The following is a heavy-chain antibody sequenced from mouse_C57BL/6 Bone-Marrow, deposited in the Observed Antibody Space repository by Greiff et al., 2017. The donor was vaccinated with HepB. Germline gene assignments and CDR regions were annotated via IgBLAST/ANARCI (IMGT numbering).Heavy chain of an antibody. CDR2: FTMYSDAT. CDR1: YFAFMASA. CDR3: ATNYGSSYYAMDY. V-gene: IGHV1-49*01. Sequence: LKESGAELVRPGSSVKLSCKDSYFAFMASAMHWVKQRPGHGLEWIGSFTMYSDATEYSENFKGKATLTANTSSSTAYMELSSLTSEDSAVYYCATNYGSSYYAMDYWGQGTSVTVSS. D-gene: IGHD1-1*01. J-gene: IGHJ4*01.